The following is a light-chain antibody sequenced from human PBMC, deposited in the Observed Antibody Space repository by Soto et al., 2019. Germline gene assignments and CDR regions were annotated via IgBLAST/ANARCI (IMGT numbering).Light chain of an antibody. CDR3: LQYHNLWA. Sequence: EIVLTQSPGTLSLSPVERATLSCRASQSVGSSYLAWYQQKPGQAPRLLIYGASTRATGIPARFSGGGSGTEFTLTISSLQSEDFAVYSCLQYHNLWAFGQGTKVDIK. V-gene: IGKV3D-7*01. CDR1: QSVGSSY. CDR2: GAS. J-gene: IGKJ1*01.